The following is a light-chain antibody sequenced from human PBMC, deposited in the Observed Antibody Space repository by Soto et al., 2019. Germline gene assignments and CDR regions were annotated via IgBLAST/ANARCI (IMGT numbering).Light chain of an antibody. CDR3: AAWDDSLSGV. CDR2: RNN. CDR1: SSNIGSNY. V-gene: IGLV1-47*03. J-gene: IGLJ2*01. Sequence: QSVLTQPPSASGTPGQRVTISCSRSSSNIGSNYVYWYQQLPGTAPKLLIYRNNQRPSGVPDRFSGSKSGTSASLAISGLWSEDEADYYCAAWDDSLSGVFGGGTKVTVL.